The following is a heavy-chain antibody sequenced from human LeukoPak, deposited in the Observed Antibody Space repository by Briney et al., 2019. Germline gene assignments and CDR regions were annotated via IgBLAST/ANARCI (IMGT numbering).Heavy chain of an antibody. CDR3: ARDPLRGYSGYDY. CDR2: IKTDASEK. CDR1: GFIFSNCW. J-gene: IGHJ4*02. Sequence: PGGSLRLSCETSGFIFSNCWMTWVRQAPGEGLEWVANIKTDASEKYYADSVKGRFTISRDNAKMSLYLQMNSLRAEDTAVYYCARDPLRGYSGYDYWGQGTLVTVSS. D-gene: IGHD5-12*01. V-gene: IGHV3-7*01.